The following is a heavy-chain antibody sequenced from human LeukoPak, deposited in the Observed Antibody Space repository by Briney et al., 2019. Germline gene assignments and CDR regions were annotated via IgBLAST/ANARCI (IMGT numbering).Heavy chain of an antibody. Sequence: GRSLRLSCAASGFTFSSYGMHWVRQAPGKGLEGVAVIWYDGSNKYYADSVKGRFTISRDNSKNTLYLQMNSLRAEDTAVYYCTRRDSSSWYFGFDPWGQGTLVTVSS. J-gene: IGHJ5*02. CDR3: TRRDSSSWYFGFDP. CDR2: IWYDGSNK. CDR1: GFTFSSYG. V-gene: IGHV3-33*01. D-gene: IGHD6-13*01.